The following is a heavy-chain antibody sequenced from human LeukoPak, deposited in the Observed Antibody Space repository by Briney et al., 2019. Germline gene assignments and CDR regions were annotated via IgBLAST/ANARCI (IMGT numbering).Heavy chain of an antibody. Sequence: PGRSLRLSCAASGFTFSSYGMHWVRQAPGKGLEWVAVIWYDGSNKYYADSVKGRFTISRDNSKNTLYLQMNSLRAEDTAVYYCAKGGLRYYYDSSGYYLDYWGQGTLVTVSS. V-gene: IGHV3-33*06. J-gene: IGHJ4*02. CDR1: GFTFSSYG. D-gene: IGHD3-22*01. CDR3: AKGGLRYYYDSSGYYLDY. CDR2: IWYDGSNK.